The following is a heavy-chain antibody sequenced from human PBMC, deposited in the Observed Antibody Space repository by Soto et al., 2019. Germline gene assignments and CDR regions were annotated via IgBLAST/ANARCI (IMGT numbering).Heavy chain of an antibody. CDR3: TTLGHYYDSSPLDV. J-gene: IGHJ6*02. V-gene: IGHV3-15*07. Sequence: GGSLRLSCAASGFTSSNACMNWVRQAPGKGLEWVGRIKSKTDGGTTDYAAPVKGRFTISRDDSKNTLYLQMNSLKTEDTAVYYCTTLGHYYDSSPLDVWGQGTTVTVSS. D-gene: IGHD3-22*01. CDR1: GFTSSNAC. CDR2: IKSKTDGGTT.